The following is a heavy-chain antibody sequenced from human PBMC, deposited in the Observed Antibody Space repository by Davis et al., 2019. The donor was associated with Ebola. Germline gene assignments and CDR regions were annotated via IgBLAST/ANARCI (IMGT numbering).Heavy chain of an antibody. CDR1: GYTFTGYY. Sequence: ASVKVSCKASGYTFTGYYMHWVRQAPGQGLEWMGWINPNSGGTNYAQKFQGRVTMTRDTSISTAYMELSRLRSDDTAMYYCARRYFDWLVLNDAFDIWGQGTMVTVSS. CDR3: ARRYFDWLVLNDAFDI. CDR2: INPNSGGT. V-gene: IGHV1-2*02. J-gene: IGHJ3*02. D-gene: IGHD3-9*01.